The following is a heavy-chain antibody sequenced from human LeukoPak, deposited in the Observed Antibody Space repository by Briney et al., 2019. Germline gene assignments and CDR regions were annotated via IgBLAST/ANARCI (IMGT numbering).Heavy chain of an antibody. D-gene: IGHD3-10*01. V-gene: IGHV3-48*02. CDR2: ISGTTNTI. Sequence: GGSLRLSCAASGFTFSSYTMNWVRPAPGKGLEWVSSISGTTNTIYYAASVKGRFTISRDNAKNSLYLQMNSLRDEDTAVYYCARAPHYYGSGSFYPDYWGQGTLVTVSS. J-gene: IGHJ4*02. CDR3: ARAPHYYGSGSFYPDY. CDR1: GFTFSSYT.